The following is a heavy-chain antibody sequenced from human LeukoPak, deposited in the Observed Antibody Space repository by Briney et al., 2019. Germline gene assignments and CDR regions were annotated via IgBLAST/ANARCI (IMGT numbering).Heavy chain of an antibody. J-gene: IGHJ4*02. CDR3: ARAVTDGYSLDFYFDF. CDR2: IRYDGSNE. D-gene: IGHD5-24*01. Sequence: GGSLRLSCAASGFTFSKYGMHWVRQAPGKGLEWVAFIRYDGSNEYYEDSVKGRFTISRDNSKNTLYLQMNSLRAEDTAIYYCARAVTDGYSLDFYFDFWGLGTLVTVSS. V-gene: IGHV3-30*02. CDR1: GFTFSKYG.